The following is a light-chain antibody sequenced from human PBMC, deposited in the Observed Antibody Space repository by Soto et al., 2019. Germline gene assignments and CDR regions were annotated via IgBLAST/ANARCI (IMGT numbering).Light chain of an antibody. CDR3: QSYDSTLSARYV. CDR1: SSNIGANYD. V-gene: IGLV1-40*01. J-gene: IGLJ1*01. Sequence: QSVLTQPPSVSGAPGQRVTISCTGSSSNIGANYDVHWYQHRPGTAPKLLIFGNTNRPSGVPDRFSGSKSGTSASLAITSLQAEDEGDYYCQSYDSTLSARYVFGTGTKVTVL. CDR2: GNT.